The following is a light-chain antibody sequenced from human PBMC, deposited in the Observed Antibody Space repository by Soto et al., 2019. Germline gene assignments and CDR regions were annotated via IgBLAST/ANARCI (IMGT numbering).Light chain of an antibody. Sequence: QSALTQPASVSGSPGQSITISCTGTSSDIGAYNFVSWFQHHPGKAPKLMIYEVSNRPSGVSDRFSGSKSDNTASLTISGLQAADDADYYCTSFTSTNTWVFGGGTKLTVL. CDR3: TSFTSTNTWV. CDR1: SSDIGAYNF. CDR2: EVS. J-gene: IGLJ3*02. V-gene: IGLV2-14*01.